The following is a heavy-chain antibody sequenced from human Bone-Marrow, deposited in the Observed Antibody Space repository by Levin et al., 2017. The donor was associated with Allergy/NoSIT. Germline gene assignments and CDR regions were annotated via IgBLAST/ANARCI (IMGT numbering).Heavy chain of an antibody. CDR3: ARGRSYDFWSGYYIQDLGGFDY. V-gene: IGHV3-53*01. CDR1: GFTVSSNY. Sequence: GESLKISCAASGFTVSSNYMSWVRQAPGKGLEWVSVIYSGGSTYYADSVKGRFTISRDNSKNTLYLQMNSLRAEDTAVYYCARGRSYDFWSGYYIQDLGGFDYWGQGTLVTVSS. J-gene: IGHJ4*02. CDR2: IYSGGST. D-gene: IGHD3-3*01.